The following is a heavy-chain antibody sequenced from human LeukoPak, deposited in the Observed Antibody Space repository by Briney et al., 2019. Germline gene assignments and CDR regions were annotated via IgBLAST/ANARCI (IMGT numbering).Heavy chain of an antibody. CDR1: GFTFSSYG. V-gene: IGHV3-33*01. CDR3: ARGLLRVESMGSMDV. CDR2: IWYDGSNK. Sequence: GGSLRLSCAASGFTFSSYGMHWVRQAPGKGLEWVAVIWYDGSNKYYADSVKGRFTISRDNSKNTLYLQMNSLRAEDTAVYYCARGLLRVESMGSMDVWGQGTTVTVSS. D-gene: IGHD2/OR15-2a*01. J-gene: IGHJ6*02.